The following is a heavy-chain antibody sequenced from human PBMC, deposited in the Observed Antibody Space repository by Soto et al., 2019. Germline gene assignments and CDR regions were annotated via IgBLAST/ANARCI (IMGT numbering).Heavy chain of an antibody. CDR2: VTSNGGTA. CDR3: AKVLLRDYYYCSGLDV. J-gene: IGHJ6*02. V-gene: IGHV3-23*01. D-gene: IGHD2-15*01. CDR1: GFAFNTYA. Sequence: EVQLLESGGGLVQPGGSLRLSCAASGFAFNTYAMAWVRQAPGKGPEWVSSVTSNGGTAFYADTVTGRSTISRDNPRSTLYLRQNRLGPEDTAIYYCAKVLLRDYYYCSGLDVWGQGTTVTVSS.